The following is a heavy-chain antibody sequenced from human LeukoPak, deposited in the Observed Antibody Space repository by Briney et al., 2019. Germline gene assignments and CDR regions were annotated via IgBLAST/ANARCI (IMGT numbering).Heavy chain of an antibody. CDR1: GFTFSSFA. CDR2: IRGGGGVT. CDR3: TKWAHCGGACQFDY. J-gene: IGHJ4*02. V-gene: IGHV3-23*01. Sequence: GGSLRLSCAASGFTFSSFAMGWVRQAPGKGLEGVSAIRGGGGVTFYADSVKGRFSISRDNWKNARYLEMNSLTAEDTAVYYCTKWAHCGGACQFDYWGQGTLVTVSS. D-gene: IGHD2-21*02.